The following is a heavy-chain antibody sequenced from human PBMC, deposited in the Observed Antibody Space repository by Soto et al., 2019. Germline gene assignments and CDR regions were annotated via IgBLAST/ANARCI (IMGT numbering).Heavy chain of an antibody. J-gene: IGHJ5*02. D-gene: IGHD3-22*01. Sequence: GSLRLSCAASGFTFSSYAMSWVRQAPGKGLEWVSAISGSGGSTYYADSVKGRFTISRDNSKNTLYLQMNSLRAEDTAVYYCASDYYDSSGYSTWGQGTLVTVSS. CDR1: GFTFSSYA. CDR2: ISGSGGST. V-gene: IGHV3-23*01. CDR3: ASDYYDSSGYST.